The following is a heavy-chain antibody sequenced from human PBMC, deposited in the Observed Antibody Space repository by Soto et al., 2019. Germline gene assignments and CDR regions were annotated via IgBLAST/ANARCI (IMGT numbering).Heavy chain of an antibody. CDR1: GGSISGGGYS. CDR3: ARVPDR. Sequence: SETLCLTCAVSGGSISGGGYSWSWIRQPPGKGLEWIGYIYHSGSTYYNPSLKSRVTISVDRSKNQFSLKLSSVTAADTAVYYCARVPDRWGQGTLVTVS. CDR2: IYHSGST. J-gene: IGHJ5*02. V-gene: IGHV4-30-2*01. D-gene: IGHD2-2*01.